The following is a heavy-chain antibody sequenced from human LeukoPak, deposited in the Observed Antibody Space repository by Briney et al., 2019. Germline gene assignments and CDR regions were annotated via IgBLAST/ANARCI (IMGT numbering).Heavy chain of an antibody. D-gene: IGHD4-17*01. CDR2: IYHSGST. Sequence: PSETLSLTCTVSGYSISSGYYWGWIRQPPGKGLDWIGSIYHSGSTYYNPSLKSRVTISVDTSKNQFSLKLSSVTAADTAVYYCARTSDYGDYVSYYMDVWGKGTTVTVSS. CDR3: ARTSDYGDYVSYYMDV. J-gene: IGHJ6*03. CDR1: GYSISSGYY. V-gene: IGHV4-38-2*02.